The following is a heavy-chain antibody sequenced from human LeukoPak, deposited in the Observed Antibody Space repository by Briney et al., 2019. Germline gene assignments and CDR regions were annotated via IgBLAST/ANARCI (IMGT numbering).Heavy chain of an antibody. Sequence: GRSLRLSCAASGVTLSPYGMHWVRQAPGKGLEWVAVISYEGGTQHYADSVKGRFIISRDNPRNTLYLQMNILRTEDTPVYYCAKEGTPHVSTWYDLWGQGTQVIVSS. V-gene: IGHV3-30*18. CDR2: ISYEGGTQ. CDR1: GVTLSPYG. CDR3: AKEGTPHVSTWYDL. D-gene: IGHD3-10*01. J-gene: IGHJ5*02.